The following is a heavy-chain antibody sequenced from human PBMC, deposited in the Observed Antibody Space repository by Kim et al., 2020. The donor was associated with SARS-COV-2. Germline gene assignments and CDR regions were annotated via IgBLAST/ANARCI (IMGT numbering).Heavy chain of an antibody. D-gene: IGHD5-18*01. CDR2: IYYSGST. CDR3: ARQPYSFRYFDY. CDR1: GGSISSSSYS. J-gene: IGHJ4*02. Sequence: SETLSLTCSVSGGSISSSSYSWGWIRQPPGKALEWIGTIYYSGSTYYNPSLKSRVAISLDTSKNQFSLRLSSVTAADTAMYYCARQPYSFRYFDYWGQGTLVTVSS. V-gene: IGHV4-39*01.